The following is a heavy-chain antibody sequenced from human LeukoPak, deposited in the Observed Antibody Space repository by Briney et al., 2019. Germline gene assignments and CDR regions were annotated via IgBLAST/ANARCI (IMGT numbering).Heavy chain of an antibody. D-gene: IGHD2-2*03. CDR3: AGGDVDIEDY. V-gene: IGHV3-30*03. CDR1: GFTFSSYG. J-gene: IGHJ4*02. CDR2: ISYDGSNK. Sequence: PGGSLRLSCAASGFTFSSYGMHWVRQAPGKGLEWVAVISYDGSNKYYADSVEGRFTISRDNSKNTLYLQMNSLRAEDTAVYYCAGGDVDIEDYWGQGTLVTVSS.